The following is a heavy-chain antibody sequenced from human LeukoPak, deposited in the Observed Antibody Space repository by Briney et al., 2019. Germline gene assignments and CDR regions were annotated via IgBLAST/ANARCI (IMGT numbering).Heavy chain of an antibody. CDR1: GFTFSGYE. Sequence: GGSLRLSCAASGFTFSGYEMNWGRQAPGKGLEWVSYISSRGITIYYADSVRGRFAISRDNAKNSLYLQMNSLRAEDTAVYYCARDLPYGISDYPPGIWGQGTLVTVSS. D-gene: IGHD3-22*01. J-gene: IGHJ4*02. CDR3: ARDLPYGISDYPPGI. V-gene: IGHV3-48*03. CDR2: ISSRGITI.